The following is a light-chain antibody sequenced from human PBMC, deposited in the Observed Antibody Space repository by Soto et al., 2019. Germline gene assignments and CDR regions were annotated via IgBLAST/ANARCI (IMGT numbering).Light chain of an antibody. V-gene: IGLV1-51*01. J-gene: IGLJ3*02. CDR1: SSNIGNNY. Sequence: QSVLTQPPSVSAAPGQKVTISCSGSSSNIGNNYVSWYQQLPGTAPKLLIYENNKRPSGIPDRFSGSKSGTSATLGITGLQTGDEADYYCGTWYKSLSAGVFGGGTKLTV. CDR2: ENN. CDR3: GTWYKSLSAGV.